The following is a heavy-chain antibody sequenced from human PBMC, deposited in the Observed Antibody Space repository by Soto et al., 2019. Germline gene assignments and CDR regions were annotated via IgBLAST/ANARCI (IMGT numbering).Heavy chain of an antibody. V-gene: IGHV3-33*01. CDR3: ARERLHGGSLDY. J-gene: IGHJ4*02. Sequence: QVQLVESGGGVVQPGRSLRLSCAASGFTFSSYGMHWVRQAPGKGLEWVAVIWYDGSNKYYADSVKGRFTISRDSSKNTLYLQIDSLRAEDTAVYYCARERLHGGSLDYWGQGTLVTVSS. CDR1: GFTFSSYG. D-gene: IGHD2-15*01. CDR2: IWYDGSNK.